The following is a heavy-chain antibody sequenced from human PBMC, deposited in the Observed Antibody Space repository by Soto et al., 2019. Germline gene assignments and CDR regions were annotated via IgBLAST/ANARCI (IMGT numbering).Heavy chain of an antibody. CDR1: GFPFSTYA. CDR3: TGSLRFSDY. Sequence: PGGSLRLSCAASGFPFSTYAMSWVRQAPGKGLEWVSTIVSSGAGTYYPDSMKGRFTISRENSKNTLYLQMNSLRAEDTAVYYCTGSLRFSDYWGLGTLVTVSS. D-gene: IGHD3-3*01. J-gene: IGHJ4*02. CDR2: IVSSGAGT. V-gene: IGHV3-23*01.